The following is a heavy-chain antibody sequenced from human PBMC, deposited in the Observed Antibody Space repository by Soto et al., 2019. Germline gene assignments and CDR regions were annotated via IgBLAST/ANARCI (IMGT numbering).Heavy chain of an antibody. CDR1: GFTFSNYW. V-gene: IGHV3-7*01. CDR2: INEDGSEK. J-gene: IGHJ4*02. Sequence: EVQLVESGGGLVQPGGSLRLSCAASGFTFSNYWMNWVRQAPGKGLEWVANINEDGSEKYYVDSAKGRFTISRDNAKNSLYLQMSSLRAEDTAVYYCARDLFDYWGQATLVTLSS. CDR3: ARDLFDY.